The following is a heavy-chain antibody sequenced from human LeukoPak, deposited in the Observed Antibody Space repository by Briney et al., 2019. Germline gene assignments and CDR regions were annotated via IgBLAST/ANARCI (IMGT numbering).Heavy chain of an antibody. Sequence: SVKVSCKASGGTFNSHVISWLRQAPGQGLEWMGGIIPVFGTASYAEKFQGRVTITTDESTTTAYMEMSSLTSEDTAVYYCARGYYDGSESYWHTKWFDPWGQGTLVPVSS. V-gene: IGHV1-69*05. D-gene: IGHD3-10*01. CDR3: ARGYYDGSESYWHTKWFDP. CDR2: IIPVFGTA. CDR1: GGTFNSHV. J-gene: IGHJ5*02.